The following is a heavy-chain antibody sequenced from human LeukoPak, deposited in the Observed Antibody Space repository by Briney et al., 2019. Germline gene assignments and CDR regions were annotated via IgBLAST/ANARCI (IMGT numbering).Heavy chain of an antibody. CDR1: GFTFSSYS. V-gene: IGHV3-48*02. Sequence: GGSLRLSCAASGFTFSSYSMNWVRQAPGKGPEWVSYISSSSSTIYYADSVKGRFTISRDNAKNSLYLQMNSLRDEDTAVYYCAKGNLVVVTAMYFDYWGQGTLVTVSS. J-gene: IGHJ4*02. D-gene: IGHD2-21*02. CDR3: AKGNLVVVTAMYFDY. CDR2: ISSSSSTI.